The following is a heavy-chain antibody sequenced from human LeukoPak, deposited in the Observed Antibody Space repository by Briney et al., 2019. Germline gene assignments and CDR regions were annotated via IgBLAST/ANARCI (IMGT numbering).Heavy chain of an antibody. J-gene: IGHJ6*03. CDR3: TRAWLLAGYMDV. Sequence: GSLRLSCTASGFTIGDYAISWFRQPPRPGLELVCFIRSKAYGGTTEYPASVKGRFTISRDDSKSIAYLQMNSLNTEDTAVYYCTRAWLLAGYMDVWGKGTTVTVSS. CDR2: IRSKAYGGTT. V-gene: IGHV3-49*03. D-gene: IGHD3-10*01. CDR1: GFTIGDYA.